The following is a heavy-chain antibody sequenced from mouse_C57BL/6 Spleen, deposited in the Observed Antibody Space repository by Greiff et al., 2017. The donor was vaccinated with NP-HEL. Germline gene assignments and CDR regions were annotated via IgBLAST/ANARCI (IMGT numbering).Heavy chain of an antibody. CDR3: ARPYDYVPSYFDY. Sequence: EVQLQQSGPELVKPGASVKISCKASGYTFTDYYMNWVKQSHGKSLEWIGDLNPNNGGTSYNQKFKGKATLTVDKSSSTAYMELRSLTSEDSAVYYCARPYDYVPSYFDYWGQGTTLTVSS. V-gene: IGHV1-26*01. D-gene: IGHD2-4*01. J-gene: IGHJ2*01. CDR2: LNPNNGGT. CDR1: GYTFTDYY.